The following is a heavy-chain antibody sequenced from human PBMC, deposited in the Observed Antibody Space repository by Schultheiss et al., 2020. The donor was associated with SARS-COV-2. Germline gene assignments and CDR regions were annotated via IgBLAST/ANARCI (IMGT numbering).Heavy chain of an antibody. CDR2: IFHRGNA. D-gene: IGHD4-11*01. CDR1: GDSISSSSHH. CDR3: ARHPPDYSRRPFDY. J-gene: IGHJ4*02. V-gene: IGHV4-39*01. Sequence: SQTLSLTCTVSGDSISSSSHHWVWIRQPPGKGLEWIGSIFHRGNAYYNPSLKSRVTFSVDTSKNQFSLKLSSVTAADTAVYYCARHPPDYSRRPFDYWGQGTLVTVSS.